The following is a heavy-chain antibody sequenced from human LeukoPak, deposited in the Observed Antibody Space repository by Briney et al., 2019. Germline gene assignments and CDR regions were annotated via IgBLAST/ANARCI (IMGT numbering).Heavy chain of an antibody. CDR1: GGSISSYY. CDR2: IYYSGST. V-gene: IGHV4-59*08. CDR3: ACQTNDAFDI. Sequence: SETLSLTCTVSGGSISSYYWSWIRQPPGKGLEWVGYIYYSGSTNYNPSLKSRVTISVDTSKNQFSLKLSSVTAADTAVYYCACQTNDAFDIWGQGTMVTVSS. J-gene: IGHJ3*02.